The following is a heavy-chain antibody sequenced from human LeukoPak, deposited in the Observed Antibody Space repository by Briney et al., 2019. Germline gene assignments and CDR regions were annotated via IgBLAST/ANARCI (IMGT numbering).Heavy chain of an antibody. D-gene: IGHD5-18*01. CDR1: GGSFSGYY. J-gene: IGHJ4*02. CDR2: INHSGST. V-gene: IGHV4-34*01. Sequence: PSETLSLTCAVYGGSFSGYYWSWIRQPPGKGLEWIGEINHSGSTNYNPSLKSRVTISVDTSKNQFSLKLSSVTAADTAVYYCARHRRRGYSYGHYYFDYWGQGTLVTVSS. CDR3: ARHRRRGYSYGHYYFDY.